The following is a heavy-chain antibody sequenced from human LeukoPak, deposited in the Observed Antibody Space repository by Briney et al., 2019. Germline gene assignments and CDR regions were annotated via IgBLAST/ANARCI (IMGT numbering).Heavy chain of an antibody. CDR3: ARAPWNRGVIAWFDP. CDR1: GGSISSSSYY. CDR2: IYYSGST. V-gene: IGHV4-39*07. Sequence: SETLSLTCTVSGGSISSSSYYWGWIRQPPGKGLEWIGSIYYSGSTYYNPSLKSRVTISVDTSENQFSLTMSSVTAADTAFYYCARAPWNRGVIAWFDPWGQGTLVTVSS. D-gene: IGHD3-10*01. J-gene: IGHJ5*02.